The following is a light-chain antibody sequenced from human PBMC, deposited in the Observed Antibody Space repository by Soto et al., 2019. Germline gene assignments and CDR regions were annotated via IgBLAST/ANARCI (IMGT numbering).Light chain of an antibody. CDR2: KAS. V-gene: IGKV1-5*03. J-gene: IGKJ1*01. CDR1: QSISSW. Sequence: DLPMTQSPSTLSASVGDRVTITCRASQSISSWLAWYQQKPGKAPKLLIYKASTLQSGVPSRFSGSGSWTEFTLAISSLQPDDSATYYCQQYNDNWTFGQGTKVEIK. CDR3: QQYNDNWT.